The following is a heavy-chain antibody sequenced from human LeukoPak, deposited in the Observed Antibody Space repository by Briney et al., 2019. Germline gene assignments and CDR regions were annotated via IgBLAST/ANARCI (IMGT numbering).Heavy chain of an antibody. Sequence: GGSLRLSCAASGFTFSSYGMHWGRQAPGKGLEWVAVIWYDGSNKYYADSVLGRFTISRDNSKNTLYLQMNSLRAEDTAVYYCARDVPAYYYDSRGYTDAFDIWGQGAMVTVSS. CDR2: IWYDGSNK. D-gene: IGHD3-22*01. CDR3: ARDVPAYYYDSRGYTDAFDI. J-gene: IGHJ3*02. V-gene: IGHV3-33*01. CDR1: GFTFSSYG.